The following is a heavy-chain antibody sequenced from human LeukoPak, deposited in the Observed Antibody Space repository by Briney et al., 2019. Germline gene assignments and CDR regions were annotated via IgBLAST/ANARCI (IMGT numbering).Heavy chain of an antibody. CDR3: ARMRDTYYYDSSGYYPQED. J-gene: IGHJ4*02. CDR1: GYTFTGYY. V-gene: IGHV1-2*02. CDR2: INPNSGGT. Sequence: GASVKVSCMASGYTFTGYYMHWVRQAPGQGLEWMGWINPNSGGTNYAQKLQGRVTMTTDTSTSTAYMELRSLRSDDTAVYYCARMRDTYYYDSSGYYPQEDWGQGTLVTVSS. D-gene: IGHD3-22*01.